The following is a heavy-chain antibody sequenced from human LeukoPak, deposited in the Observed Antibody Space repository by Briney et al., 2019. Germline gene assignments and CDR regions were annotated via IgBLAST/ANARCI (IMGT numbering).Heavy chain of an antibody. J-gene: IGHJ6*02. CDR3: ARDSYPYQLLTYYYYYGMDV. V-gene: IGHV1-8*01. D-gene: IGHD2-2*01. CDR2: MNPNSGNT. Sequence: ASVKVSCKASGYTFTSYDINWVRQATGQGLEWMGWMNPNSGNTGYAQKFQGRVTMTRNTSISTAYMELSSLRSEDTAVYYCARDSYPYQLLTYYYYYGMDVWGQGTTVTVS. CDR1: GYTFTSYD.